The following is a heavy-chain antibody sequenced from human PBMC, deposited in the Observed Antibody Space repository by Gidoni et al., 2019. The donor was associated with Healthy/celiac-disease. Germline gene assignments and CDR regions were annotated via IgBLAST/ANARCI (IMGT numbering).Heavy chain of an antibody. J-gene: IGHJ4*02. V-gene: IGHV4-34*01. CDR3: ARRNYDILTGYYRPYYYFDY. Sequence: QVQLQQWGAGLLKPSETLSLPCAVYGGSFSGYYWSWIRQPTGKGLEWIGEINHSGSTNYNPSLKSRVTISVDTSKNQFSLKLSSVTAADTAVYYCARRNYDILTGYYRPYYYFDYWGQGTLVTVSS. CDR2: INHSGST. D-gene: IGHD3-9*01. CDR1: GGSFSGYY.